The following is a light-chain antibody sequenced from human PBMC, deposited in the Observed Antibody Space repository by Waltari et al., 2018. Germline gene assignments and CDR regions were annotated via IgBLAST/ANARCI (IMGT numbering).Light chain of an antibody. J-gene: IGKJ3*01. CDR1: QDIRHY. V-gene: IGKV1-27*01. Sequence: DIQMTQTPSSLSASVGDSVTICCLASQDIRHYLACYQQKPGKVPQLLIITSSTLQSEVPSRFSVSRSGTRFTLTISSLQPEDGATYYCQKYNSAPFTFGPGTKVDI. CDR2: TSS. CDR3: QKYNSAPFT.